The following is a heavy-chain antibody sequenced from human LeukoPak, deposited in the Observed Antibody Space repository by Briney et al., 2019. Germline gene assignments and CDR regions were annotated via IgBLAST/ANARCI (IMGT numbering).Heavy chain of an antibody. CDR1: GFTFSSYG. D-gene: IGHD6-19*01. CDR2: ISYVGSNK. Sequence: PGRSLRLSCAASGFTFSSYGMHWVRQAPGKGLEWVAVISYVGSNKYYADSVKGRFTISRDNSKNTLYLQMNSLRAEDTAVYYCAKEPYSSGWYDYWGQGTLVTVSS. V-gene: IGHV3-30*18. J-gene: IGHJ4*02. CDR3: AKEPYSSGWYDY.